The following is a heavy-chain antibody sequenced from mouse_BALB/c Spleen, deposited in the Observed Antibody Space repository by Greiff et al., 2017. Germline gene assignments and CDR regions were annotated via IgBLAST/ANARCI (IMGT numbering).Heavy chain of an antibody. CDR2: IYPGSGST. J-gene: IGHJ4*01. CDR1: GYTFTSYW. Sequence: LQQPGSELVRPGASVKLSCKASGYTFTSYWMHWVKQRPGQGLEWIGNIYPGSGSTNYDEKFKSKATLTVDTSSSTAYMQLSSLTSEDSAVYYCTNGPFPYAMDYWGQGTSVTVSS. CDR3: TNGPFPYAMDY. D-gene: IGHD1-1*02. V-gene: IGHV1S22*01.